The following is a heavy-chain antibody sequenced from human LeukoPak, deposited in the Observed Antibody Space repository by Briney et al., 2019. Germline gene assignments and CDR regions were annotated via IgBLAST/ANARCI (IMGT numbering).Heavy chain of an antibody. J-gene: IGHJ4*02. CDR3: ASSRTMVRGVTVDY. D-gene: IGHD3-10*01. CDR2: IYYSGST. V-gene: IGHV4-39*01. CDR1: GGSISSGSYY. Sequence: SETLSLTCTVSGGSISSGSYYWGWIRQPPGKGLEWIGSIYYSGSTYYNPSLKSRVTISVDTSKNQFSLKLSSVTAADTAVYYCASSRTMVRGVTVDYWGQGTLVTVSS.